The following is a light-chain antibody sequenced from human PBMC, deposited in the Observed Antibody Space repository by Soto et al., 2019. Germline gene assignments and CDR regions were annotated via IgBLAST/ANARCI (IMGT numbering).Light chain of an antibody. CDR1: QGISSY. V-gene: IGKV1-9*01. Sequence: DMQLTQSPSFLSASVGDRVTITCRASQGISSYLAWYQQKPGNAPKLLIYAASTLQSGVPSRFSGSGSGTEFTLTISSLEPEDFATYYCQQLNRYPYTFGQGTKLEIK. CDR2: AAS. CDR3: QQLNRYPYT. J-gene: IGKJ2*01.